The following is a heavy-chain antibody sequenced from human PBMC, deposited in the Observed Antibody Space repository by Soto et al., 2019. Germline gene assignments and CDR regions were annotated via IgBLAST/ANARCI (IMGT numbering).Heavy chain of an antibody. J-gene: IGHJ4*02. D-gene: IGHD6-6*01. Sequence: SETLSLTCTVSGASISSYYWTWIRQPPGKRLEWIGYIYYSGSTNYNPSLKSRVTISVDTSKNQFSLKLTSVTAADTAVYYCAGDSSSSRFFYWAQGTLVTVSS. CDR1: GASISSYY. V-gene: IGHV4-59*08. CDR2: IYYSGST. CDR3: AGDSSSSRFFY.